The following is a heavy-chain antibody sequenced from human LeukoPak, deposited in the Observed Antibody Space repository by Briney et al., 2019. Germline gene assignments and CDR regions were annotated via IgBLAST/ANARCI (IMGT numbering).Heavy chain of an antibody. D-gene: IGHD2-2*01. J-gene: IGHJ6*02. Sequence: GASVKVSCKASGYTFTNSGISWVRQAPGQGLEWMGWISAYNGNTNHAQKLQGRVTMTTDTSTSTAYMDLRSLRSDDTAVYYCAREGYCSSTSCDVYGLDVWGQGTTVTVSS. CDR2: ISAYNGNT. CDR3: AREGYCSSTSCDVYGLDV. CDR1: GYTFTNSG. V-gene: IGHV1-18*01.